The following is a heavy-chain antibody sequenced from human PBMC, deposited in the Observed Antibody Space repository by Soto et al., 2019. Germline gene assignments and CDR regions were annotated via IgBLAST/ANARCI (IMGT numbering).Heavy chain of an antibody. J-gene: IGHJ6*02. D-gene: IGHD3-10*01. Sequence: QVQLVESGGGVGQPGRSLRLSCAASGFTFSSYGMHWVRQAPGKGLEWVAVIWYDGSNKYYADSVKGRFTISRDNSKNTLYLEMNSLRAEDTAVYYCARDSNYYGSGSYLDVWGQGTTVTVSS. CDR2: IWYDGSNK. CDR1: GFTFSSYG. CDR3: ARDSNYYGSGSYLDV. V-gene: IGHV3-33*01.